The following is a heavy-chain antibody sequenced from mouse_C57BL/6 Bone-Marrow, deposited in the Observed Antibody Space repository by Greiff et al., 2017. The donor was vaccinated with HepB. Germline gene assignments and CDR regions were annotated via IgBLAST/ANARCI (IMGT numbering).Heavy chain of an antibody. D-gene: IGHD1-1*01. Sequence: EVKLQQSGAELVRPGASVKLSCIASGFNIKDYYMHWVKQRPEQGLEWIGRIDPEYGDTEYASKFPGKATMTVDTSSNTAYLQLSSLTSEDTAVYYCTTWLLRSPYYYDFWGQGNNLTVTS. J-gene: IGHJ2*01. CDR1: GFNIKDYY. CDR3: TTWLLRSPYYYDF. CDR2: IDPEYGDT. V-gene: IGHV14-1*01.